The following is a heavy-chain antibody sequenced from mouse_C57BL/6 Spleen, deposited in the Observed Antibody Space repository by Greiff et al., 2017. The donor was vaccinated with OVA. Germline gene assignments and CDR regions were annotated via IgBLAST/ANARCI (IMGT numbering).Heavy chain of an antibody. CDR1: GYTFTSYW. D-gene: IGHD1-1*01. Sequence: QVQLQQPGAELVRPGSSVKLSCKASGYTFTSYWMHWVKQRPIQGLEWIGNIDPSDSETHYNQKFKDKATLTVDKSSSTAYMQLSSLTSEDSAVYYCARWGTTVDGWYFDVWGTGTTVTVSS. CDR2: IDPSDSET. V-gene: IGHV1-52*01. CDR3: ARWGTTVDGWYFDV. J-gene: IGHJ1*03.